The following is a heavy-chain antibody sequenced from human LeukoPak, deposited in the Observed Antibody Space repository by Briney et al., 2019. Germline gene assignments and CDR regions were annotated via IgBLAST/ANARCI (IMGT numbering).Heavy chain of an antibody. CDR1: GFTFSSYS. CDR2: ISSSSSYI. CDR3: ARDAPSLSSSGGDY. D-gene: IGHD6-13*01. Sequence: GGSLRLSCAASGFTFSSYSMNWVRQAPGKGLEWVSSISSSSSYIYYADSVKGRFTISRDNAKNSLYLQMNSLRAEDTAVYYCARDAPSLSSSGGDYWGQGTLVTVSS. V-gene: IGHV3-21*01. J-gene: IGHJ4*02.